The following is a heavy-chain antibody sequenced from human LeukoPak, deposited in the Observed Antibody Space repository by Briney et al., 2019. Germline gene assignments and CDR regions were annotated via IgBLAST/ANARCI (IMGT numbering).Heavy chain of an antibody. CDR1: GATFSSYA. D-gene: IGHD6-19*01. CDR3: ARDLGSGWPYYYYYYMDV. V-gene: IGHV1-2*02. Sequence: ASVKVSCKASGATFSSYAISWVRQAPGQRLEWMGWINPNSGGTNYAQKFQGRVTMTRDTSISTAYMELSRLRSDDTAVYYCARDLGSGWPYYYYYYMDVWGKGTTVTVSS. CDR2: INPNSGGT. J-gene: IGHJ6*03.